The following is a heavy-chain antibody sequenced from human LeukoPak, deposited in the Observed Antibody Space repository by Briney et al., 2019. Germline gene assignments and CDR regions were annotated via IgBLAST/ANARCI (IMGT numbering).Heavy chain of an antibody. V-gene: IGHV3-48*01. CDR2: ISSSSSTI. D-gene: IGHD2-2*01. CDR3: ARVRGYCSSTSCPGEGYFDY. CDR1: GFTFSSYS. Sequence: GGSLRLSCAASGFTFSSYSMNWVRQAPGKGLEWVSYISSSSSTIYYADSVKGRFTISRDNAKNSLYLQMNSLRAEDTAVYYCARVRGYCSSTSCPGEGYFDYWGQGTLVTVSS. J-gene: IGHJ4*02.